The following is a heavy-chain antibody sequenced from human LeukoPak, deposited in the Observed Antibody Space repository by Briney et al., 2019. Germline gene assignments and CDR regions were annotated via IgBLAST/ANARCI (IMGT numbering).Heavy chain of an antibody. J-gene: IGHJ6*03. CDR2: ISSSSSYI. CDR3: ARDLSTHAITYYYYMDV. Sequence: GGSLRLSCAASGFTSSTYSMNWVRRAPGKGLEWVSSISSSSSYIYYADSVKGRFTISRDNAKNSLYLQMNSLRAEDTAVYYCARDLSTHAITYYYYMDVWGKGTTVTISS. V-gene: IGHV3-21*01. D-gene: IGHD2-2*01. CDR1: GFTSSTYS.